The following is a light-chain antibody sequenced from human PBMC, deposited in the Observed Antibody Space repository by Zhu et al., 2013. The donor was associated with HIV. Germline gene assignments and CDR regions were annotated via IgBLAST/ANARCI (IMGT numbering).Light chain of an antibody. J-gene: IGKJ2*01. CDR2: WAS. CDR3: QQYYGTPYT. Sequence: DIVMTQSPDSLAVSLGERATINCKSSQSVLYSSNNNNYLAWYQQKPGQSPRLLIYWASTRESGVPDRFSGSGSGTDFTLNISSLQVEDVAVYYCQQYYGTPYTFGQGTKLEIK. V-gene: IGKV4-1*01. CDR1: QSVLYSSNNNNY.